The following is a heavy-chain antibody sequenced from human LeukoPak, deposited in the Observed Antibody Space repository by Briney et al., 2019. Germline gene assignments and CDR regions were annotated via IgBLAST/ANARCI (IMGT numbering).Heavy chain of an antibody. J-gene: IGHJ6*03. Sequence: SETLSLTCTVSGDSISSYYWSWVRQPPGKGLEWIGHIYSSGSTNYNPSLKSRVTISVDTSKNQFSLKLSSVTAADTAVYYCARIPPAINYYYYYIDVWGKGTTVTV. CDR1: GDSISSYY. CDR3: ARIPPAINYYYYYIDV. D-gene: IGHD2-2*02. CDR2: IYSSGST. V-gene: IGHV4-59*01.